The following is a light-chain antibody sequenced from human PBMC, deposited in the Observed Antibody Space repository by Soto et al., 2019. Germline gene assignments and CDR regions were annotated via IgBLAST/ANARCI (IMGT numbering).Light chain of an antibody. CDR1: QNINSD. CDR2: GAS. Sequence: EIVMTQSPATLSVSPGERATLSCRASQNINSDLAWHQHKPGQAPRLLIYGASTRATGIPARFSGSGSGTEFTLTISSLQSEDFAVYYCQQYNSWYTFGQGTKLEIK. CDR3: QQYNSWYT. J-gene: IGKJ2*01. V-gene: IGKV3-15*01.